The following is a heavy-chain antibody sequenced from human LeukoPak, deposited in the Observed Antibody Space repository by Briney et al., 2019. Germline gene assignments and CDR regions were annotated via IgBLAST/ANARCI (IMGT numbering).Heavy chain of an antibody. CDR3: ARGSRLVRGVHNWFDP. J-gene: IGHJ5*02. CDR2: INHSGSI. Sequence: PSETLSLTCAVYGGSFSGYYWIWIRQPPGKGLVWIVEINHSGSINYNPSLKSRVTISVDTSKNQFSLKLSSVTAADTAVYYCARGSRLVRGVHNWFDPWGQGTLVTVSS. V-gene: IGHV4-34*01. CDR1: GGSFSGYY. D-gene: IGHD3-10*01.